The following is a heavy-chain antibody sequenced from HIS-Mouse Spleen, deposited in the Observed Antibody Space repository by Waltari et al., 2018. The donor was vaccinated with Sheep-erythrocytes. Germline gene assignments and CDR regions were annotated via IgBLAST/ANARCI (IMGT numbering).Heavy chain of an antibody. Sequence: EVQLVQSGAEVKKPGESLKISCKGSGYSFTSYWIGWVRQMPGKGLEWMGVINPGDSDTRYSPSFQGQVTISADKSISTAYLQWSSLKASDTAMYYCARRTYYDFWSGYYTDAFDIWGQGT. J-gene: IGHJ3*02. CDR2: INPGDSDT. D-gene: IGHD3-3*01. CDR3: ARRTYYDFWSGYYTDAFDI. CDR1: GYSFTSYW. V-gene: IGHV5-51*03.